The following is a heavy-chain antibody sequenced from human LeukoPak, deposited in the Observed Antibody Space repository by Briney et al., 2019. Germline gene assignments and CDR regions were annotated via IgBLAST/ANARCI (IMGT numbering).Heavy chain of an antibody. Sequence: PSETLSLPCTVSGRSISSYYWSWIRQPPGKGLEWIGYIYYSGSTNYNPSLKSRVTISVDTSKNQFSLKLSSVTAADTAVYYCARVAYSSSWYTVGDYFDYWGQGTLVTVSS. V-gene: IGHV4-59*01. CDR2: IYYSGST. J-gene: IGHJ4*02. CDR1: GRSISSYY. CDR3: ARVAYSSSWYTVGDYFDY. D-gene: IGHD6-13*01.